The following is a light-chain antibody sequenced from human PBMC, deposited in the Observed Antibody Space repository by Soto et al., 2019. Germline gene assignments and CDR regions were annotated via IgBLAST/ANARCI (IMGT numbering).Light chain of an antibody. Sequence: QSVLTQPPSASGTPGQRVTISCSGSSSNIGSNYVYWYQQLPGTAPKLLIYRNSQRPSGVPDRFSGSKSGTSASLAISGLQSDDEANYYCAAWDDSLSGHYVFGTGTKLTVL. V-gene: IGLV1-47*01. CDR1: SSNIGSNY. J-gene: IGLJ1*01. CDR2: RNS. CDR3: AAWDDSLSGHYV.